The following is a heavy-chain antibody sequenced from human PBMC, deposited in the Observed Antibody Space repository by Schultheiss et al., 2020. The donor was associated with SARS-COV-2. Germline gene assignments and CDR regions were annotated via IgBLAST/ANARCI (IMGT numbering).Heavy chain of an antibody. J-gene: IGHJ5*02. CDR3: ARLSERLGYSGYP. Sequence: GGSLRLSCKGSGYSFTSYWIGWVRQMHGKGLEWMGIIYPGDSDTRYSPSFQGQVTISADKSISTAYLQWSSLKASDTAMYYCARLSERLGYSGYPWGQGTLVTVSS. CDR1: GYSFTSYW. D-gene: IGHD1-26*01. CDR2: IYPGDSDT. V-gene: IGHV5-51*01.